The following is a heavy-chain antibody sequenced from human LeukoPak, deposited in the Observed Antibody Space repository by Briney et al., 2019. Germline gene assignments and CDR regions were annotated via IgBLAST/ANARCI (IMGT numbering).Heavy chain of an antibody. J-gene: IGHJ6*03. CDR3: AKAAGSYYRYYYYYYYMDV. Sequence: GGSLRLSCAASGFTFSSYGMSWVRQAPGKGLEWVSTISGSGGSTYYADSVKGRFTISRDNSKNTLYLQMNRLRAEDTAVYYCAKAAGSYYRYYYYYYYMDVWAKGPRSPSP. CDR1: GFTFSSYG. CDR2: ISGSGGST. V-gene: IGHV3-23*01. D-gene: IGHD3-10*01.